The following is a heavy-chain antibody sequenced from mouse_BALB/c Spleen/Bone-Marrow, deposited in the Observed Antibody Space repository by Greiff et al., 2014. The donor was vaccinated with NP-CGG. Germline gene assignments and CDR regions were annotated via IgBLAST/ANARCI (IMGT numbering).Heavy chain of an antibody. CDR1: GFNIKDYY. CDR2: IDPENGNI. CDR3: ARSPRNYFDY. V-gene: IGHV14-1*02. J-gene: IGHJ2*01. Sequence: EVHLVESGAELVRPGALVRLSCKASGFNIKDYYMYWVKQRPEQGLEWIGWIDPENGNIIYDPKFQGKASITADTSSNTAYLQRSSLTSEDTAVYYCARSPRNYFDYWGQGSTLTVSS.